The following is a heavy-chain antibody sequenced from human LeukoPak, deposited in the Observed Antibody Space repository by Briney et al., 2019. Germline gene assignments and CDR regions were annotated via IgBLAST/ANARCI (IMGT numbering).Heavy chain of an antibody. D-gene: IGHD3-10*01. J-gene: IGHJ5*02. Sequence: ASVNLSFTSSGYTFTVYYMHWVRQAPGQGLGWMGGINPNSGGTNYAQKFPGGVTMPRDTSISTAYMELSRLRSDDTAVYYCARVNGDYYYGSGRRGWFDPWGQGTLVTVSS. CDR1: GYTFTVYY. V-gene: IGHV1-2*02. CDR2: INPNSGGT. CDR3: ARVNGDYYYGSGRRGWFDP.